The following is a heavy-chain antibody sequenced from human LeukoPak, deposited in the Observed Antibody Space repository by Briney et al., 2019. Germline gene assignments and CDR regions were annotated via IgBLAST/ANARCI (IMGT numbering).Heavy chain of an antibody. V-gene: IGHV4-59*08. CDR3: ARHLDYYGSGSYEY. Sequence: PSETLSLTCAVSGGSLSPYHWTWIRQPPGKGLEWIGYISYSGSTNYNPSLKSRVTISIDTSKSQYSLKLSSVTAADTAVYYCARHLDYYGSGSYEYWGQGTLVTVSS. J-gene: IGHJ4*02. D-gene: IGHD3-10*01. CDR2: ISYSGST. CDR1: GGSLSPYH.